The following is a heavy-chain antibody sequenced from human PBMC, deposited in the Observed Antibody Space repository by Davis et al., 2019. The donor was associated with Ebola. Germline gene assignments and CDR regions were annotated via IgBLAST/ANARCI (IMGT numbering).Heavy chain of an antibody. CDR1: GGSISSYY. J-gene: IGHJ5*02. V-gene: IGHV4-34*01. CDR2: TNTAGST. Sequence: AGSLTLSCTVSGGSISSYYWNWTRQPPRKGLYWITDTNTAGSTNYHPSLKSRVTISVDTSKNQFSLKLSSVTAADTAVYYCARRGLSTVTTGNWFDPWGQGTLVTVSS. CDR3: ARRGLSTVTTGNWFDP. D-gene: IGHD4-17*01.